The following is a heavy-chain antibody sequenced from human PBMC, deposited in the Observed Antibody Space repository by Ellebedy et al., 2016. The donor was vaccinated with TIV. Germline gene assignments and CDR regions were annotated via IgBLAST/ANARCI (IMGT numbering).Heavy chain of an antibody. J-gene: IGHJ3*01. CDR1: GFSFRSYW. CDR2: INQDGSQK. CDR3: ATDGSYGDYRTPRHAFVF. V-gene: IGHV3-7*01. D-gene: IGHD4-17*01. Sequence: GESLKISCAASGFSFRSYWMSWVRQAPGKGLEWVANINQDGSQKYYVDSVKGRFTISRDSAKNSLYLQMTSLRADDTGVYYCATDGSYGDYRTPRHAFVFWGQGTRVTVSS.